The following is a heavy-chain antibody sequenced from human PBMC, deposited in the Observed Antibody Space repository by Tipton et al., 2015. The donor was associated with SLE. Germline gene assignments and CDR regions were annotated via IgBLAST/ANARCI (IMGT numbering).Heavy chain of an antibody. CDR2: IYYSGST. D-gene: IGHD6-19*01. CDR1: GDSMSSYY. CDR3: ARESYSSGWARWFDP. Sequence: TLSLTCTVSGDSMSSYYWSWIWQPPGKGLEWIGYIYYSGSTNYNPSLKSRVTISIDTSKNQFSLKLTSVTAADTAVYYCARESYSSGWARWFDPWGQGTLVTVSS. V-gene: IGHV4-59*01. J-gene: IGHJ5*02.